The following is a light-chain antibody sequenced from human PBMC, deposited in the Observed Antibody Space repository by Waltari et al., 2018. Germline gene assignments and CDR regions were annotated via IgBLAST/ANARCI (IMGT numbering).Light chain of an antibody. CDR3: QQRSNSPPIT. CDR1: QSIRTS. J-gene: IGKJ5*01. CDR2: DAS. V-gene: IGKV3-11*01. Sequence: EIVLTHSPATLSLSLGERATLSCRASQSIRTSLALYQQNSGPPPRLLIYDASNRATDTPPRFSGSVSGTDFTLTISSLEPGDFAIFYCQQRSNSPPITFGQGTRLEI.